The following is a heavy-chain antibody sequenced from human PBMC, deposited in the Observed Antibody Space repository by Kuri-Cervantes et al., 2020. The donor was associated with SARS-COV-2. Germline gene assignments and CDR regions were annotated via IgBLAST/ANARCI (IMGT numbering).Heavy chain of an antibody. J-gene: IGHJ2*01. CDR1: GGSFSGYY. D-gene: IGHD3-10*01. CDR3: ARRSGIRYWYFDL. V-gene: IGHV4-34*01. CDR2: INHSGST. Sequence: SQTLSLTCAVYGGSFSGYYWSWIRQPPGKGLEWIGEINHSGSTNYNPSLKSRVTVSVDTSKNQFSLKLRSVTAADTAVYYCARRSGIRYWYFDLWGRGTLVTVSS.